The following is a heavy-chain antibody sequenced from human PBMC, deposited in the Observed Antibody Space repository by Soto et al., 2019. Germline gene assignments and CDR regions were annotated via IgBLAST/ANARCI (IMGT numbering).Heavy chain of an antibody. CDR1: GGSISSYY. V-gene: IGHV4-59*01. CDR2: IDYSGST. J-gene: IGHJ5*02. D-gene: IGHD2-15*01. Sequence: QVQLQESGPGLVKPSETLSLTCTVSGGSISSYYWSWIRQPPGKGLEWIGYIDYSGSTNYNPSLKSRVTISVYTSKNQFSRKLGSVTAADTAVYYCARFHCSGGSCYNPKNWFDPWGQGTLVTVSS. CDR3: ARFHCSGGSCYNPKNWFDP.